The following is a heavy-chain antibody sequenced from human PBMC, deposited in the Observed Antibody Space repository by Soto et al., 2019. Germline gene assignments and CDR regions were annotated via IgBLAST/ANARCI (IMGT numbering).Heavy chain of an antibody. V-gene: IGHV1-69*12. Sequence: QVQLVQSGAEVKKPGSSVKVSCKASRGTFSNYPISWVRQAPGQGLEWMVGLIPIFGTVNYAQKFQGRVTITADESTSTAYMELSSLRSEDTAVYYCARGNHRWLQLWYFDLWGRGTLVTVSS. D-gene: IGHD5-12*01. J-gene: IGHJ2*01. CDR2: LIPIFGTV. CDR3: ARGNHRWLQLWYFDL. CDR1: RGTFSNYP.